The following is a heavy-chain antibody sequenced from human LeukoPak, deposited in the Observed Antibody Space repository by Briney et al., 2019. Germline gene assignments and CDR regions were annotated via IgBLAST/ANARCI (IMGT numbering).Heavy chain of an antibody. J-gene: IGHJ5*02. V-gene: IGHV7-4-1*02. CDR3: ARDCMHSSSPKCWFDP. CDR1: GYTFTSYA. Sequence: ASVKVSCKASGYTFTSYAMNWVRQAPGQGLEWMGWINTNTGNPTYAQGFTGRVVFSLDTSVSTAYLQISSLKAEDTAVYYCARDCMHSSSPKCWFDPWGQGTLVTVSS. CDR2: INTNTGNP. D-gene: IGHD6-6*01.